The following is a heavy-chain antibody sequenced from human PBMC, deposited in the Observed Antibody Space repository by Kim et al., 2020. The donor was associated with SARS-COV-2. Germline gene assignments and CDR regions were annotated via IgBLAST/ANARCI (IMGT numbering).Heavy chain of an antibody. V-gene: IGHV1-3*01. D-gene: IGHD2-2*01. CDR2: INAGNGNT. CDR3: AREVVPAAMRDRGYYYYGMDV. Sequence: ASVKVSCKASGYTFTSYAMHWVRQAPGQRLEWMGWINAGNGNTKYSQKFQGRVTITRYTSASTAYMELSSLRSEDTAVYYCAREVVPAAMRDRGYYYYGMDVWGQGTTVTVSS. CDR1: GYTFTSYA. J-gene: IGHJ6*02.